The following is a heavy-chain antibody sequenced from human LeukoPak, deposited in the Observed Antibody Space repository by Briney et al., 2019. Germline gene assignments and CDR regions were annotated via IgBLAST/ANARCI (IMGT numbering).Heavy chain of an antibody. D-gene: IGHD3-10*01. J-gene: IGHJ4*02. V-gene: IGHV3-23*01. CDR2: ISGNGGAT. Sequence: GGSLKLSCAAPGFTFSSYAMHWVRQAPGKGLECVSLISGNGGATYYADSVKGRVTISRDNSKSTLYLQMNSLRADDTAVYYCAKGSGSPYYFDYWGQGTLVSVSS. CDR1: GFTFSSYA. CDR3: AKGSGSPYYFDY.